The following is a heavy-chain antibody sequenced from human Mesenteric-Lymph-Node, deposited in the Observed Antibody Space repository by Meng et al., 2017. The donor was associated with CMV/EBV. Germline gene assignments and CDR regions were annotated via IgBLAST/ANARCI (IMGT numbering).Heavy chain of an antibody. CDR1: GGSLTSNIYY. V-gene: IGHV4-39*01. CDR3: ARTVLRFLEWDLSPHPYGMDV. CDR2: IFYSGDT. Sequence: SETLSLTCTVSGGSLTSNIYYWAWIRQPPGKGLEWIGNIFYSGDTYYNPSLKSRVTISVDTSKNQFSLKLSSVTAADTAVYSCARTVLRFLEWDLSPHPYGMDVWGQGTTVTVSS. J-gene: IGHJ6*02. D-gene: IGHD3-3*01.